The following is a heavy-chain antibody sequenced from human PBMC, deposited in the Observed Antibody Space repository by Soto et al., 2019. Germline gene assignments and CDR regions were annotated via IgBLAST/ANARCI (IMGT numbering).Heavy chain of an antibody. CDR2: IDPSDSQT. CDR1: GYSFAGYW. V-gene: IGHV5-10-1*01. CDR3: ARQIYDCDSAPNIQYYFES. D-gene: IGHD3-22*01. Sequence: GESLKISCKGSGYSFAGYWITWVRQMPGKGLEWMGRIDPSDSQTYYSPSFRGHVTISAAKSITTVFLQWSSLRASDTAMYYCARQIYDCDSAPNIQYYFESWPQGSLVTVSS. J-gene: IGHJ4*02.